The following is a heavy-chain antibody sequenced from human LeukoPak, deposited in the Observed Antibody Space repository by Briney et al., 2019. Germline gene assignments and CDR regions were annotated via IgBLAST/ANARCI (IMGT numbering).Heavy chain of an antibody. Sequence: PGGSLKLSFEASGFTVSRTSMSWVRQAPGKGLEWASVIYSGGSTYYADSVKGRFTISRDNSKNTLYLQMNSLRAEDTAVYYCAREETIFSFYGMDVWGQGTTVTVSS. V-gene: IGHV3-53*01. CDR2: IYSGGST. J-gene: IGHJ6*02. D-gene: IGHD3-9*01. CDR3: AREETIFSFYGMDV. CDR1: GFTVSRTS.